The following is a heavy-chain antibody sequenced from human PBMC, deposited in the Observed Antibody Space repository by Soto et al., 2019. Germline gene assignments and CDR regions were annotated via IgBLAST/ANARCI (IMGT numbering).Heavy chain of an antibody. V-gene: IGHV1-8*01. CDR2: MNSNSGNT. D-gene: IGHD3-3*01. Sequence: ASVRVSCKASGYTFTSYDINWEREATGQGLERMGWMNSNSGNTGYAQKFQGRVTMTRNTSISTAYMELSSLRSEDTAVYYCGRGITIIGVAPPCGQVTRVTVSS. J-gene: IGHJ5*02. CDR3: GRGITIIGVAPP. CDR1: GYTFTSYD.